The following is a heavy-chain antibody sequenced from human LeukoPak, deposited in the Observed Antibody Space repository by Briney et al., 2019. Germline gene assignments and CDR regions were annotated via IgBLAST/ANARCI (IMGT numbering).Heavy chain of an antibody. CDR1: GGSISSYY. J-gene: IGHJ4*02. Sequence: SETLSLTCTVSGGSISSYYWSWIRQPPGKGLEWIGYVYYSGSTNYNSSLKSRVTISVDTSKNQFSLKLTSVTTADTAVYYCARIPLSGGYRGYFDYWGQGTLVTVSS. V-gene: IGHV4-59*01. D-gene: IGHD2-15*01. CDR3: ARIPLSGGYRGYFDY. CDR2: VYYSGST.